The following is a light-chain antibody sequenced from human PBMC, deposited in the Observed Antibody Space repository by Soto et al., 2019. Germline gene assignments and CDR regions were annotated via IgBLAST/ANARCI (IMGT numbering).Light chain of an antibody. J-gene: IGLJ2*01. V-gene: IGLV2-8*01. Sequence: QSVLTQPPSASGSPGQSVTISCTGTSSDVGGYNFVSWYQQHPGKASKLMIYEVSERPSGVPDRFSGSKSGNTASLTVSGLQAEDEVDYYFSSYAGSNIVVFGGGTKVTVL. CDR1: SSDVGGYNF. CDR3: SSYAGSNIVV. CDR2: EVS.